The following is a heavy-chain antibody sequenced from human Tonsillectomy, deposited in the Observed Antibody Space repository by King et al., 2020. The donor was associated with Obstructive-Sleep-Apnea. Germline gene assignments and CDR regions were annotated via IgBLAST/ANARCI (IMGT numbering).Heavy chain of an antibody. D-gene: IGHD3-22*01. Sequence: VQLVESGGGLVKPGGSLRISCAASGLSFSDYYMSWIRQAPGKGLEWVSYISSSGSYTNDADSVKGRFTISRDNAKKSLYLQMNSLRAEDTAVYYCARGGHYYDSSGYQGAFDIWGQGTMVTVSS. J-gene: IGHJ3*02. V-gene: IGHV3-11*06. CDR3: ARGGHYYDSSGYQGAFDI. CDR1: GLSFSDYY. CDR2: ISSSGSYT.